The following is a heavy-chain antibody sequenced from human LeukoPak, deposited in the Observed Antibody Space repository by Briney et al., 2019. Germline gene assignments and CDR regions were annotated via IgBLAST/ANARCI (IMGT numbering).Heavy chain of an antibody. Sequence: GASVKVSCKASGYTFTGYYMHWVRQAPGQGLEWMGWITPNSGGTNYAQKFQGRVTMTRDTSISTAYMELSRLRSDDTAVYYCAREYYYDSSGYPNWFDPWGQGTLVTVSS. J-gene: IGHJ5*02. V-gene: IGHV1-2*02. CDR1: GYTFTGYY. CDR3: AREYYYDSSGYPNWFDP. D-gene: IGHD3-22*01. CDR2: ITPNSGGT.